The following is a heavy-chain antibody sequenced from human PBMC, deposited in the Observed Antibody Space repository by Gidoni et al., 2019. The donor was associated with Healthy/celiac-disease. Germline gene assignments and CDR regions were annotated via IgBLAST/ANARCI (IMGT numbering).Heavy chain of an antibody. V-gene: IGHV1-8*01. CDR2: MNPNSGNT. CDR3: ARVGVVVVDYGMDV. D-gene: IGHD2-15*01. J-gene: IGHJ6*02. CDR1: GYTYTSYD. Sequence: QVQLVQSGAEVKKPGASVKVSCKASGYTYTSYDINWVRQATGQGLEWMGWMNPNSGNTGYAQKFQGRVTMTRNTSISTAYMELSSLRSEDTAVYYCARVGVVVVDYGMDVWGQGTTVTVSS.